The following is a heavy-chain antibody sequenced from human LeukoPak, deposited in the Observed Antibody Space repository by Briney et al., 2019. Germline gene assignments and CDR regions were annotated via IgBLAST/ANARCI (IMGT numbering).Heavy chain of an antibody. D-gene: IGHD1-26*01. J-gene: IGHJ4*02. V-gene: IGHV3-74*01. CDR1: GFSFSRYW. CDR3: ARETGATGGIYFDY. Sequence: GGSLRLSCAASGFSFSRYWMSWVRQAPGKGLVWVSRINSDGSSTSYADSVKGRFTISRDNAKNTLYLQMNSLRAEDTAVYYCARETGATGGIYFDYWGQGTLVTVSS. CDR2: INSDGSST.